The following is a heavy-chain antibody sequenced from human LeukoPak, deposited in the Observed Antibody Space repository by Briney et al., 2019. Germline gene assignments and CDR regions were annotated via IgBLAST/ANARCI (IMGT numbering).Heavy chain of an antibody. CDR3: TTDPYYYDSSGYYYGYTDY. CDR2: IKSKTDGGTT. J-gene: IGHJ4*02. D-gene: IGHD3-22*01. Sequence: GGSLRLSCAASGFTFSNAWMSWVRQAPGKGLEWVGRIKSKTDGGTTDYAAPVKGRFTISRDDSKNTLYLQMNSLKTEDTAVYYCTTDPYYYDSSGYYYGYTDYWGQGTLVTVSS. V-gene: IGHV3-15*01. CDR1: GFTFSNAW.